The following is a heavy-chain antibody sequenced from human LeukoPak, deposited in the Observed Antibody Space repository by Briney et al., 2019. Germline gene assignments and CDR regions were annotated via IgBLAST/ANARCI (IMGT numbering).Heavy chain of an antibody. Sequence: SVKVSCKASGGTFSSYAISWVRQAPGQGLEWMGGIIPIFGTANYAQKFQGRVTITADESTSTAYMELSSLRSEDTAVYYCARADYDFWSGVKTLPDRYYLDVWGKGTTVTVSS. CDR2: IIPIFGTA. CDR1: GGTFSSYA. J-gene: IGHJ6*03. D-gene: IGHD3-3*01. V-gene: IGHV1-69*13. CDR3: ARADYDFWSGVKTLPDRYYLDV.